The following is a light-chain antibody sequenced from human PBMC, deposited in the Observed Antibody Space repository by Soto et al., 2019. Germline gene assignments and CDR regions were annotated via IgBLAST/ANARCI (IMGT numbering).Light chain of an antibody. CDR2: AAS. J-gene: IGKJ2*03. CDR1: QSISNY. Sequence: DIQMTQSPSSLYASVGDRVTITCRESQSISNYLKWYEQKPGTAHKVLIYAASSLQSGVPSRFSVSGSGTDFTLTISSLQPYDFATYYCQQSYSTQIVYSLGQGTTLEIK. V-gene: IGKV1-39*01. CDR3: QQSYSTQIVYS.